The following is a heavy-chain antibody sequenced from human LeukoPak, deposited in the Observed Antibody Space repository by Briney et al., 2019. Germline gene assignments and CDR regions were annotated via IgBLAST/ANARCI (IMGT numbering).Heavy chain of an antibody. V-gene: IGHV3-30*03. D-gene: IGHD2-2*01. CDR2: ISYDGSNK. J-gene: IGHJ4*02. CDR3: ARLVNSSSDY. Sequence: GGSLRLSCAASGFTFSSYGMHWVRQAPGMGLEWVAVISYDGSNKYYADSVKGRFTISRGNSKNTLYLQMNSLRAEDTAVYYCARLVNSSSDYWGQGTLVTVS. CDR1: GFTFSSYG.